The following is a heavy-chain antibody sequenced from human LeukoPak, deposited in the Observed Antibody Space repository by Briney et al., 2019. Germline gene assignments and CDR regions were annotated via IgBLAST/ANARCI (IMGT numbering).Heavy chain of an antibody. Sequence: GGSLRLSCAASGFTFSNAWMSWVRQAPGKGLEWVSGISGSAGSRNYADSVKGRFTISRDNSKNTLYLQMNSLRAEDTAVYYCAKDLLGSGYPFDYWGQGTLVTVSS. J-gene: IGHJ4*02. CDR2: ISGSAGSR. CDR1: GFTFSNAW. D-gene: IGHD3-3*01. CDR3: AKDLLGSGYPFDY. V-gene: IGHV3-23*01.